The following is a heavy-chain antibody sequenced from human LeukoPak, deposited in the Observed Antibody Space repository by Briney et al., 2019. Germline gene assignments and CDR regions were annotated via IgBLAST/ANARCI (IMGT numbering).Heavy chain of an antibody. V-gene: IGHV3-74*01. CDR1: GFTFSKNW. D-gene: IGHD5-12*01. J-gene: IGHJ4*02. CDR3: VSSVATIPY. Sequence: GGSLRLSCAASGFTFSKNWMHWVRQAPGKGLVWVSRIDNDGGSIKYADSVKGRFTISRDNAKNTVYLQMDSLRAEDTAMYFCVSSVATIPYWGQGTLVTVSS. CDR2: IDNDGGSI.